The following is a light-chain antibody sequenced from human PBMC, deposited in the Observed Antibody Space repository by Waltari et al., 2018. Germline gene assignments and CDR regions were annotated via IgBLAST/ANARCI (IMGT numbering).Light chain of an antibody. J-gene: IGLJ2*01. CDR3: SSYTTSRTLAV. V-gene: IGLV2-14*03. Sequence: QSALTQPASVSGSPGQSITISCTGTSSDIGGYDYVSWYQQYPGRAPKLLIDDVIIRPSGVSGGYAGSKSANTAALTIYGLQAEDEADYYCSSYTTSRTLAVFGGGTKLTVL. CDR2: DVI. CDR1: SSDIGGYDY.